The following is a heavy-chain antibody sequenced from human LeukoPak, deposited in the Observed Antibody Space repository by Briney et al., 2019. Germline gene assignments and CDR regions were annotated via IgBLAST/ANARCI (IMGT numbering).Heavy chain of an antibody. D-gene: IGHD3-10*01. J-gene: IGHJ4*02. CDR1: GFTFSSYA. CDR2: IGGSGDST. CDR3: AKYDLGELLAPSLF. V-gene: IGHV3-23*01. Sequence: PGGSLRLSCAASGFTFSSYAMNWASQAPGKGLEWVSAIGGSGDSTYYADSVRGRFTISRDNSKNTLYLQMNSLRAEDTAIYYCAKYDLGELLAPSLFGGQGTLVTVSS.